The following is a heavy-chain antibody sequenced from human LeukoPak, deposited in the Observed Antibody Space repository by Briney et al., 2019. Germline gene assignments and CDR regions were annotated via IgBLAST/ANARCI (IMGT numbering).Heavy chain of an antibody. CDR2: MNPKSGST. V-gene: IGHV1-8*03. CDR3: ARGRQMSINWYFDL. Sequence: GASVKVSCKASGYTFTSYAMNWVRQAPGQGLEWMGWMNPKSGSTAYAQKVQGRVTFTRNTSITTAYLDLTNLRYEDTAMYYCARGRQMSINWYFDLWGRGTQVTVAS. J-gene: IGHJ2*01. D-gene: IGHD3-10*01. CDR1: GYTFTSYA.